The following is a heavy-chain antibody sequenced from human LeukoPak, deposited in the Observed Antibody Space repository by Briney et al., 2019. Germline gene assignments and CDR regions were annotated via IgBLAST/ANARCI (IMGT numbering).Heavy chain of an antibody. CDR1: GGSISSYY. CDR2: IYNRGST. CDR3: ARDRPGIAVAGYSFDI. D-gene: IGHD6-19*01. Sequence: PSETLSLTCTVSGGSISSYYWSWIRRPPGKGLEWIGYIYNRGSTNYNPSLKSRVTISVDKSKNQFSLKLRSVTTADTSGYYYARDRPGIAVAGYSFDIWGQGTMVTVSS. J-gene: IGHJ3*02. V-gene: IGHV4-59*01.